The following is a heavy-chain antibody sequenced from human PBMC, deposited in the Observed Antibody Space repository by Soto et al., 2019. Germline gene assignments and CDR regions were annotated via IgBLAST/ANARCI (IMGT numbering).Heavy chain of an antibody. CDR1: GGSISSGGYF. V-gene: IGHV4-31*03. J-gene: IGHJ4*02. Sequence: PSETLSLTCTVSGGSISSGGYFWSWIRQHPGKGLEWIGYIYYSGNTYYNPSLKSRVTISLDTSKNQFSLKLSSVTAADTAVYYCARDSSGCYPEWGPGTLVTVSS. CDR3: ARDSSGCYPE. CDR2: IYYSGNT. D-gene: IGHD6-19*01.